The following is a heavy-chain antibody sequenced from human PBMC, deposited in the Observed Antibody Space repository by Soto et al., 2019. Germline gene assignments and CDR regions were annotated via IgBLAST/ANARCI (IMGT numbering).Heavy chain of an antibody. Sequence: QVQLVQSGAEVKKPGASVKVSCKASGYTFTSYGISWVRQAPGQGLEWMGWISAYNGNTNYAQKLQGRVTTTTDTSTSTAYMELRSLRSDDTAVYYCARDWAYPIWFGELNYYYGMDVWGQGTTVTVSS. CDR1: GYTFTSYG. V-gene: IGHV1-18*01. CDR2: ISAYNGNT. D-gene: IGHD3-10*01. CDR3: ARDWAYPIWFGELNYYYGMDV. J-gene: IGHJ6*02.